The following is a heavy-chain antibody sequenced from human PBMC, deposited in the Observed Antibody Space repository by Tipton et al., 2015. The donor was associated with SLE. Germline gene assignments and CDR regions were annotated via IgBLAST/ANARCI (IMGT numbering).Heavy chain of an antibody. Sequence: TLSLTCAIYGGSISSSSYYWGWIRQPPGKGLEWIENIYYSGITYYNPSLKSRVTISVDTSKNQFSLKLSSVTAADTAVYYCARGTVVVGGMDVWGQGTTVTVSS. CDR3: ARGTVVVGGMDV. CDR2: IYYSGIT. V-gene: IGHV4-39*01. J-gene: IGHJ6*02. CDR1: GGSISSSSYY. D-gene: IGHD2-15*01.